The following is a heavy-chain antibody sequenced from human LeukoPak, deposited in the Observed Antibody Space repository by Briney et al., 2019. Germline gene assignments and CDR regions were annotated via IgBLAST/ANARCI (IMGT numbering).Heavy chain of an antibody. V-gene: IGHV1-69*06. Sequence: GASVKVSCKASRGTFSSYAISWVRQAPGQGLDWMGGIIPIFGTANYAQKFQGRVTITADKSTSTAYMELSSLRSEDTAVYYCARAVLGDSGSADYWGQGTLVTVSS. CDR2: IIPIFGTA. J-gene: IGHJ4*02. CDR1: RGTFSSYA. D-gene: IGHD5-12*01. CDR3: ARAVLGDSGSADY.